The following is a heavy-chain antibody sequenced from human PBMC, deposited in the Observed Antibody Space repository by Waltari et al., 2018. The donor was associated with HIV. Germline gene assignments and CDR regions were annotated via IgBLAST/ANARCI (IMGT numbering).Heavy chain of an antibody. CDR3: ARVDEGDSSGYGPY. V-gene: IGHV1-18*01. D-gene: IGHD3-22*01. CDR2: ISVYNSNT. CDR1: GYTFLSYG. J-gene: IGHJ4*02. Sequence: QVQLVQSGAEVKKPGASVKVSFKASGYTFLSYGISWVRQDLGQGLEWMGWISVYNSNTNYAQKFQGRVTMTTDTSTSTAYMELRSLRSDDTAVYYCARVDEGDSSGYGPYWGQGTLVIVSS.